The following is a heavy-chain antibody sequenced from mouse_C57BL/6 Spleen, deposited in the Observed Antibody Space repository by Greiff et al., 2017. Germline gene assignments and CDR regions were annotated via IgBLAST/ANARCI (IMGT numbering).Heavy chain of an antibody. D-gene: IGHD1-1*01. CDR3: ARRYYYGSSYDWYFDV. J-gene: IGHJ1*03. Sequence: QVQLQQSGAELVRPGSSVKLSCKASGYTFTSYWMHWVKQRPIQGLEWIGNIDPSDSETHYNQKFKDKATLTVDKSSSTAYMQLSSLTSEDSAVYYCARRYYYGSSYDWYFDVWGTGTTVTVSS. CDR1: GYTFTSYW. V-gene: IGHV1-52*01. CDR2: IDPSDSET.